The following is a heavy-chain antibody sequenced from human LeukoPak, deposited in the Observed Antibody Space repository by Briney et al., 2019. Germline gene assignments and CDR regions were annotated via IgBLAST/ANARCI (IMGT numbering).Heavy chain of an antibody. J-gene: IGHJ6*02. CDR2: IISKANSYAT. D-gene: IGHD4-4*01. CDR3: TRREEVTWDYYYGMDV. CDR1: GFTFSGSA. V-gene: IGHV3-73*01. Sequence: PGGSLRLSCAASGFTFSGSAMHWVRQASGKGLEWVGRIISKANSYATAYAASVKGRFTISRDDSKNTAYLQMNSLKTEDTAVYYCTRREEVTWDYYYGMDVWGQGTTVTVSS.